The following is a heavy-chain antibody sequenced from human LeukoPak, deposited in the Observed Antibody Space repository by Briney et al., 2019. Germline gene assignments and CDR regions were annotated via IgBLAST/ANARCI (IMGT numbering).Heavy chain of an antibody. CDR2: ISSSGSTI. J-gene: IGHJ3*02. V-gene: IGHV3-11*04. CDR3: ARVPTITLAFDI. Sequence: LSLTCTVSGGSISSGDYYMSWIRQAPGKGLEWVSYISSSGSTIYYADSVKGRFTISRDNAKNSLYLQMNSLRAEDTAVYYCARVPTITLAFDIWGQGTMATVSS. D-gene: IGHD5-12*01. CDR1: GGSISSGDYY.